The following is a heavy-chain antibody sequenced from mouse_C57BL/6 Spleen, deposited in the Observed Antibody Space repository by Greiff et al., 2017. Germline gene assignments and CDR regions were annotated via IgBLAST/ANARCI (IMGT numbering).Heavy chain of an antibody. Sequence: EVKLVESEGGLVQPGSSMKLSCTASGFTFSDYYMAWVRQVPEKGLEWVANINYDGSSTYYLDSLKSRFIISRDNAKNILYLQMSSLKSEDTATYYCAREDYGSSYEYFDVWGTGTTVTVSS. V-gene: IGHV5-16*01. J-gene: IGHJ1*03. CDR3: AREDYGSSYEYFDV. CDR1: GFTFSDYY. D-gene: IGHD1-1*01. CDR2: INYDGSST.